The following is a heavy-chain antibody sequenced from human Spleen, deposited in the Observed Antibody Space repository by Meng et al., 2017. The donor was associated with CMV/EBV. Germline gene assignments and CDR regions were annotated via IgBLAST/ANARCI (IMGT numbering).Heavy chain of an antibody. CDR3: ARSASNYVGANGGHIDN. V-gene: IGHV3-21*01. CDR2: ISTSSSYI. Sequence: GESLKISCAASGFSLSRHGMNWVRQAPGKGLEWVSSISTSSSYIYYADSVKGRFTTSRDNAKKSLFLEMNSLRAEGTAVYYCARSASNYVGANGGHIDNWGQGVLVTVSS. D-gene: IGHD4-11*01. J-gene: IGHJ4*02. CDR1: GFSLSRHG.